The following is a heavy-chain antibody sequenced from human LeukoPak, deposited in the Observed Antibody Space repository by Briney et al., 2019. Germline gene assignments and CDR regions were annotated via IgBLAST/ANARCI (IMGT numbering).Heavy chain of an antibody. Sequence: ASVTVSCTTSGFTFTTYTMHWVRQAPGQRLEWMGWINAANGNTQYSQKFQARVTITRDTSASTAYMELSSLRSEDTAVYYGARGAPIRVAVAATFDPWGQGTLVTVSS. V-gene: IGHV1-3*01. CDR3: ARGAPIRVAVAATFDP. CDR2: INAANGNT. CDR1: GFTFTTYT. D-gene: IGHD6-19*01. J-gene: IGHJ5*02.